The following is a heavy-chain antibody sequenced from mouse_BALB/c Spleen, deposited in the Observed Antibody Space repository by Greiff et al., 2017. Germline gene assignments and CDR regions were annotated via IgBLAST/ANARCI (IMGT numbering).Heavy chain of an antibody. J-gene: IGHJ2*01. CDR3: TRATGNYFDY. CDR2: INPSNGGT. V-gene: IGHV1S81*02. CDR1: GYTFTSYY. Sequence: VKLQQPGAELVKPGASVKLSCKASGYTFTSYYMYWVKQRPGQGLEWIGGINPSNGGTNSNEKFKSKATLTVDKSSSTAYMQLSSLTSEDSAVYYCTRATGNYFDYWGQGTTLTVSS.